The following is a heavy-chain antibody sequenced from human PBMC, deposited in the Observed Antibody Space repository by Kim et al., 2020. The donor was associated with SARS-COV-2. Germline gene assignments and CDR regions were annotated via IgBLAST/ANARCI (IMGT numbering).Heavy chain of an antibody. J-gene: IGHJ1*01. V-gene: IGHV4-59*13. D-gene: IGHD3-10*01. CDR1: GASIGRYS. CDR2: ISSGGRT. Sequence: SETLSLTCSVSGASIGRYSWSWIRQLPGKTLQWIGYISSGGRTNSNPSLWSRVTISRDTSKNQFSLNLSSATAADTAVYFCARGTMGASDNWGQGALVT. CDR3: ARGTMGASDN.